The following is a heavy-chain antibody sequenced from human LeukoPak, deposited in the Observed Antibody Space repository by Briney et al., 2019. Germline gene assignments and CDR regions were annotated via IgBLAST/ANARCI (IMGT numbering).Heavy chain of an antibody. V-gene: IGHV4-39*07. D-gene: IGHD5-24*01. CDR3: AKSEMATHGWFDP. CDR2: IYYSGST. CDR1: GGSISSSSYY. Sequence: SETLSLTCTVSGGSISSSSYYWGWIRQPPGKGLEWIGSIYYSGSTYYNPSLKSRVTISVDTSKNQFSLRLSSVTAADTAVYYCAKSEMATHGWFDPWGQGTLVTVSS. J-gene: IGHJ5*02.